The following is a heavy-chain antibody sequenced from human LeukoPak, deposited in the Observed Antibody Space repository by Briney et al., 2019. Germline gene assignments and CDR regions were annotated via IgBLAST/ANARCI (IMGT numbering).Heavy chain of an antibody. CDR2: ISSSSSWSSYI. D-gene: IGHD3-22*01. CDR1: GFTFNSYT. Sequence: PGGSLRLSCAASGFTFNSYTMNWVRQAPGKGLEWVSSISSSSSWSSYIYYADSVKGRFTISRDNAKNSLYLQMNSLRAEDTAVYYCARDRSGDTMIYDYWGQGTLVTVSS. V-gene: IGHV3-21*01. J-gene: IGHJ4*02. CDR3: ARDRSGDTMIYDY.